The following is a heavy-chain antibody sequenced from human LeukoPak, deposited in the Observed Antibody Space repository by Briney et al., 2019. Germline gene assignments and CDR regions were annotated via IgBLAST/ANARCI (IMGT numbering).Heavy chain of an antibody. CDR3: TRDSGLTGYDLLDY. CDR2: IKNDGSEK. V-gene: IGHV3-7*01. Sequence: PGGSLRLSCAASGFPFSTYWINWVRQAPGKGLEWVANIKNDGSEKNYVDSVKGRFTISRDNAENSLFLQMNSLRVEDTAIYYCTRDSGLTGYDLLDYWGQGTLVTVSS. CDR1: GFPFSTYW. D-gene: IGHD5-12*01. J-gene: IGHJ4*02.